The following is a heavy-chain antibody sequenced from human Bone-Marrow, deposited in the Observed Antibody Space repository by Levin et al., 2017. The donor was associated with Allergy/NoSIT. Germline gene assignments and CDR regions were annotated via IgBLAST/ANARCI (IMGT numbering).Heavy chain of an antibody. V-gene: IGHV3-33*01. J-gene: IGHJ4*02. CDR1: GFTFSSYG. D-gene: IGHD3-10*01. CDR2: IWYDGSNK. Sequence: GGSLRLSCAASGFTFSSYGMHWVRQAPGKGLEWVAVIWYDGSNKYYADSVKGRFTISRDNSKNTLYLQMNSLRAEDTAVYYCARPYYYGSGSYLMGPFDYWGQGTLVTVSS. CDR3: ARPYYYGSGSYLMGPFDY.